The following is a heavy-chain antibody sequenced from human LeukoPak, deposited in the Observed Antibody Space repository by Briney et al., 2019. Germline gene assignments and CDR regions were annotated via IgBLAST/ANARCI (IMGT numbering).Heavy chain of an antibody. Sequence: PGGSLRLSCAASGFTFSSYNMNWVRQAPGKGLEWVSYISTSGSGIYYADSVKGRFTIARDNAGNSLYLQMNSLRAEDTAVYYCARIHMVDDAVDIWGQGTRVTVSS. D-gene: IGHD2-15*01. CDR3: ARIHMVDDAVDI. CDR1: GFTFSSYN. V-gene: IGHV3-48*04. CDR2: ISTSGSGI. J-gene: IGHJ3*02.